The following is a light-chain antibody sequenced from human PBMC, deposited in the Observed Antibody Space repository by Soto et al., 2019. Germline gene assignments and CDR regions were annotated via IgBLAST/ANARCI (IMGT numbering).Light chain of an antibody. Sequence: EIVMTQSPATLSVSPGERATLSCRASQSVGSNLVWYQQKPGQAPRLLIYGASTRATGIPARFSGSGSGTEFTFTISSLQSEDFAVYYCQQYHNWPRTFGQGTKVDI. CDR1: QSVGSN. J-gene: IGKJ1*01. V-gene: IGKV3-15*01. CDR3: QQYHNWPRT. CDR2: GAS.